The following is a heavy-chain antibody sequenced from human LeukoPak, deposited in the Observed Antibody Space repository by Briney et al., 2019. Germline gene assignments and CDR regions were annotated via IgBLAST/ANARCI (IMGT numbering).Heavy chain of an antibody. CDR2: ISGSGGST. Sequence: GGSLRLSCAASGFTFSSYAMSWVRQAPGKGLEWVSAISGSGGSTYYADSVKGRFTISRDNSKNTLYLQMNSLRAEDTAVYYCAKRGGRIVGAGSPFGELMGWGQGTLVTVSS. J-gene: IGHJ4*02. V-gene: IGHV3-23*01. CDR1: GFTFSSYA. CDR3: AKRGGRIVGAGSPFGELMG. D-gene: IGHD1-26*01.